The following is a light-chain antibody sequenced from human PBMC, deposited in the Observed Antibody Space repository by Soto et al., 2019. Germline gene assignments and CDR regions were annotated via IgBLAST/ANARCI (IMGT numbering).Light chain of an antibody. CDR3: QHYNSYSEA. CDR2: KAS. V-gene: IGKV1-5*03. Sequence: DIQMTQSPSTLSASVGYRVTITCRASQSISSWLAWYQQKPGKAPKLLIYKASTLKSGVPSRFSGSGSGTEFTLTISRLQPDDFATYYCQHYNSYSEAFGQGTTGDIK. CDR1: QSISSW. J-gene: IGKJ1*01.